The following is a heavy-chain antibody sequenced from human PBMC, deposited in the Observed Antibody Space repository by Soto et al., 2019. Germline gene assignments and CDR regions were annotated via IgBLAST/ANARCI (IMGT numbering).Heavy chain of an antibody. CDR3: AANSLGGGSQGDV. Sequence: QMRLVQSGAEVNKPGSSVKVSCKASGDTFSSYSISWVRQAPGQGLEWMGGIVPIFGTTVYAPRLQGRLTITADGPTSTSYMELSGLTFEDTAVYYCAANSLGGGSQGDVWGQGTTVTVSS. CDR2: IVPIFGTT. D-gene: IGHD3-10*01. V-gene: IGHV1-69*01. J-gene: IGHJ6*02. CDR1: GDTFSSYS.